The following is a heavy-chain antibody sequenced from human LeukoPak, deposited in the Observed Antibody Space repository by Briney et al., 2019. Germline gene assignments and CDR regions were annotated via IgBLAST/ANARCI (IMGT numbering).Heavy chain of an antibody. Sequence: SETLSLTCTVSGGSISSYYWSWSRQPPGKGLERIGYIYYRGNTNYNPSLKSRVTISVDTSKNQFSLKLTSVTAADTAVYYCARHQAAVTGITGFAFDIWGRGTMVTVSS. J-gene: IGHJ3*02. V-gene: IGHV4-59*08. D-gene: IGHD6-19*01. CDR2: IYYRGNT. CDR1: GGSISSYY. CDR3: ARHQAAVTGITGFAFDI.